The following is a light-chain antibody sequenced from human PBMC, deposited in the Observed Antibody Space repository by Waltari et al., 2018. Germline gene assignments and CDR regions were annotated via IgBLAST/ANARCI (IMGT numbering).Light chain of an antibody. V-gene: IGLV2-8*01. CDR3: CSYAGSNYFYV. CDR2: AVN. CDR1: RHDVGGYNF. Sequence: QSALTQPPSASGSPGQSVTISCAGTRHDVGGYNFVSWYQQHPGKAPKLMIFAVNQRPSGVPDRFSGSKSGNTASLTVSGLQAEDEADYYCCSYAGSNYFYVFGTGTKVTVL. J-gene: IGLJ1*01.